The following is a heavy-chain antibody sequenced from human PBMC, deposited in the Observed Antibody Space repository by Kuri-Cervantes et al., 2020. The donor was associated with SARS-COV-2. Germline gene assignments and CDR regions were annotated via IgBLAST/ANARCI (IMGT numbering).Heavy chain of an antibody. CDR3: ARVENYRGTNKYYPFFHY. J-gene: IGHJ4*02. CDR2: IYYSGGT. V-gene: IGHV4-30-4*01. CDR1: GGSFINTDHY. D-gene: IGHD4-23*01. Sequence: SETLSLTCTVSGGSFINTDHYWTWIRQPPGKGLEWIGHIYYSGGTFYNPSLQSRILMSIDTSKNRFSLKLSSVTAADTAVYYCARVENYRGTNKYYPFFHYWGQGTPVTVSS.